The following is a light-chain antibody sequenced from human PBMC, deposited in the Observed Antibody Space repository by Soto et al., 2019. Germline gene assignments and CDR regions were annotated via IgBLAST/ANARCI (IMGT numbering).Light chain of an antibody. CDR2: QAS. CDR1: QTISSW. V-gene: IGKV1-5*03. Sequence: DIQMTQTPSTLSASVGDRVTITCRASQTISSWLAWYQQTPGKAPKLLIYQASSLEHGVPSRFSGSGSGTDFTLTISSLQPDDFATYYCQQYNSFSGTFGQGTKV. CDR3: QQYNSFSGT. J-gene: IGKJ1*01.